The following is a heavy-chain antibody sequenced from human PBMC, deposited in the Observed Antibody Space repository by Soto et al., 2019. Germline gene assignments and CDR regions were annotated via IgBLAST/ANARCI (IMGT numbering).Heavy chain of an antibody. CDR2: IRTKTNSYAT. Sequence: EVQLVESGEGLVQPGGSLKLSCAASGFAFSGSGIHWVRQASGKGLEWVGHIRTKTNSYATEYAPSVRGRFTISRDDSKNTADLQMASLKTEDTAVYYCMETLTPMDVWGQGTTVTVSS. J-gene: IGHJ6*02. D-gene: IGHD4-17*01. V-gene: IGHV3-73*01. CDR3: METLTPMDV. CDR1: GFAFSGSG.